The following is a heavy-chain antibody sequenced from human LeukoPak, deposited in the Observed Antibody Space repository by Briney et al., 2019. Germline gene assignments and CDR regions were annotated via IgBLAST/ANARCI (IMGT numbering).Heavy chain of an antibody. CDR3: ARARMGSSWQEVDY. CDR1: GGSFSGYY. Sequence: SETLSLTCAVYGGSFSGYYWSWIRQPPGKGLEWIGYIYYSGSTNYNPSLKSRVTISVDTSKNQFSLKLSSVTAADTAVYYCARARMGSSWQEVDYWGQGTLVTVSS. CDR2: IYYSGST. D-gene: IGHD6-13*01. J-gene: IGHJ4*02. V-gene: IGHV4-59*01.